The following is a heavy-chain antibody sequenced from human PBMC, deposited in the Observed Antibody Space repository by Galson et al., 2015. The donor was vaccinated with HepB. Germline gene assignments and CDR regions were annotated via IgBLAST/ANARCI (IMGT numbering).Heavy chain of an antibody. D-gene: IGHD3-3*01. J-gene: IGHJ6*02. Sequence: LRLSCAASGFTFSTYDMNWVRQAPGKGLEWLSYISSSGNTIYYADSVKGRFTISRDNAKNSLYLQMNSLRAEDTAVYYCARDLLKGLGVSRRFLEWLPRDYYYGMDVWGQGTSVTVSS. CDR2: ISSSGNTI. CDR1: GFTFSTYD. V-gene: IGHV3-48*03. CDR3: ARDLLKGLGVSRRFLEWLPRDYYYGMDV.